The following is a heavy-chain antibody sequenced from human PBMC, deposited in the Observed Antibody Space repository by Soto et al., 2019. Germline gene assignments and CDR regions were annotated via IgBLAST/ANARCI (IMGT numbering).Heavy chain of an antibody. D-gene: IGHD2-21*02. CDR1: GGTFSSYA. CDR2: IIPIFGTA. CDR3: ARGPFCGGDCYAYFDY. V-gene: IGHV1-69*01. J-gene: IGHJ4*02. Sequence: QVQLVQSGAEVKKPGSSVKVSCKACGGTFSSYAISWVRQAPGQGLERMGGIIPIFGTANYAQKFQGRVTITADESTSTAYMELSSLRSEDTAVYYCARGPFCGGDCYAYFDYWGQGTLVTVSS.